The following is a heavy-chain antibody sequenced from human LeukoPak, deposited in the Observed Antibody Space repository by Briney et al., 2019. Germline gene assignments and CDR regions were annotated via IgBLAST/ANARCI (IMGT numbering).Heavy chain of an antibody. CDR2: ISSSGSAI. V-gene: IGHV3-48*01. J-gene: IGHJ4*02. D-gene: IGHD3-3*01. CDR3: VRGRITIFGVVIPHFDN. Sequence: SGGSLRLSCAASGFPLSSYSINWVRQAPGKGLEWVSYISSSGSAIYYVDSVKGRFTVSRDNAKNSLFLQMNSPRAEDTAVYYCVRGRITIFGVVIPHFDNWGQGTLVTVSS. CDR1: GFPLSSYS.